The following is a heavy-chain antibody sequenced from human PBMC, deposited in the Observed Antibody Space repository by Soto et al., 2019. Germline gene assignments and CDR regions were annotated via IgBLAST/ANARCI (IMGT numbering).Heavy chain of an antibody. D-gene: IGHD4-17*01. J-gene: IGHJ5*02. CDR2: IIPIFGTA. CDR3: ARENYGGNLDHNWFDP. CDR1: GGTFSSYA. V-gene: IGHV1-69*12. Sequence: QVQLVQSGAEVKKPGSSVKVSCKASGGTFSSYAISWVRQAPGQGLEWMGGIIPIFGTANYAQKFQGRGTNTADESTSTAYMELSSLRSEDTAVYYCARENYGGNLDHNWFDPWGQGTLVTVSS.